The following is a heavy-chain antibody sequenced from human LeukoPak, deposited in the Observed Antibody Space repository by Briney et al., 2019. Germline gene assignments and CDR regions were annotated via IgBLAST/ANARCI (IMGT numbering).Heavy chain of an antibody. D-gene: IGHD3-22*01. CDR1: GFTFSSYG. CDR2: ISYDGSNK. J-gene: IGHJ3*02. V-gene: IGHV3-30*18. CDR3: AKSPDSSGHDAFDI. Sequence: GGSLRLSCAASGFTFSSYGMHWVRQALGKGLEWVAVISYDGSNKYYADSVKGRFTISRDNSKNTLYLQMNSLRAEDTAVYYCAKSPDSSGHDAFDIWGQGTMVTVSS.